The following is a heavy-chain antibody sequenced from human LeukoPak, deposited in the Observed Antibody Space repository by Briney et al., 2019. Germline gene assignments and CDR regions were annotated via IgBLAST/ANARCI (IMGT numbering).Heavy chain of an antibody. D-gene: IGHD3-22*01. CDR3: AKGSGYYYDYDAFDI. CDR1: GFTFSSYG. V-gene: IGHV3-30*18. Sequence: GSLRLSCAASGFTFSSYGMHWVRQAPGKGLEWVAVISYDGSNKYYADSVKGRFTISSDNSKNTLYLQMNSLRAEDTAVYYCAKGSGYYYDYDAFDIWGQGTMVTVSS. J-gene: IGHJ3*02. CDR2: ISYDGSNK.